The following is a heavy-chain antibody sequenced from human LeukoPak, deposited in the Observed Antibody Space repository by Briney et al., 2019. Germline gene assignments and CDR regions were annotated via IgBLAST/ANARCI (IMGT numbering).Heavy chain of an antibody. Sequence: GGSLRLSCAASGFTFSVYAMSWVRQAPGKGLEWVSAISGSGGDTFYADSVKGRFTVSRDNSKNTLYLQMNSLRAEDTALYYCANYSYYYDSSANYGWFDPWGQGTLVTVSS. CDR3: ANYSYYYDSSANYGWFDP. CDR1: GFTFSVYA. D-gene: IGHD3-22*01. V-gene: IGHV3-23*01. CDR2: ISGSGGDT. J-gene: IGHJ5*02.